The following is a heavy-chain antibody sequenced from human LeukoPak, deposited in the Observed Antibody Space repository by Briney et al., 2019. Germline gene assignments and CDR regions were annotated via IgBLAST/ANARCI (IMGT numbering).Heavy chain of an antibody. CDR1: GFTFSSYW. CDR2: IKQDGSEK. CDR3: ARAFSGAAAGSYYYYYGMDV. J-gene: IGHJ6*02. V-gene: IGHV3-7*01. D-gene: IGHD6-13*01. Sequence: PGGSLRLSCAASGFTFSSYWMSWVRQAPGKGLEWVANIKQDGSEKYYVDSVKGRFTISRDNAKNSLYLQMNSLRAEDTAVYYCARAFSGAAAGSYYYYYGMDVWGQGTTVTVSS.